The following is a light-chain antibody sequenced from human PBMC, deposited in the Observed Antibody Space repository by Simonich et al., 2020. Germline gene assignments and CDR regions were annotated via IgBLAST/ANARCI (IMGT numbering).Light chain of an antibody. J-gene: IGLJ2*01. CDR2: VGTGGIVG. Sequence: QPVLTQPPSASASLGASPTLTCTLSSGYSNYNVDWYQQRPGKGPRFVMRVGTGGIVGSKGDGIPDRFSVLGSGLNRYLTIKNIQEEDESDYHCGADHGSGSNFVVFGGGTKLTVL. CDR1: SGYSNYN. V-gene: IGLV9-49*01. CDR3: GADHGSGSNFVV.